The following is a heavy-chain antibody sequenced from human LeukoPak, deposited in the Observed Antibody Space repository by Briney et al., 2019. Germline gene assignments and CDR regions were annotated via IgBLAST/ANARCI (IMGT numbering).Heavy chain of an antibody. CDR2: ITSKNNGM. D-gene: IGHD2-15*01. J-gene: IGHJ4*02. CDR1: GFTFSGNG. CDR3: ARDSYGSPDY. Sequence: GGSLRLSCAASGFTFSGNGMNWVRQAPGKGLEWVSYITSKNNGMYYADSVRGRFTISRDNAKNSLDLQMNSLRDEDTAVYYCARDSYGSPDYWGQGTLVTVSS. V-gene: IGHV3-48*02.